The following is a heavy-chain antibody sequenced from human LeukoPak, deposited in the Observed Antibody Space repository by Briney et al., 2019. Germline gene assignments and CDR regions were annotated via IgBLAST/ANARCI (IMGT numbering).Heavy chain of an antibody. CDR2: ISSSSSYI. V-gene: IGHV3-21*01. D-gene: IGHD2-15*01. CDR1: GFTFSSYG. CDR3: ARDLADCSGGSCYSSGMDV. Sequence: GGSLRLSCAASGFTFSSYGMNWVRQAPGKGLKWVSSISSSSSYIYYADSVKGRFTISRDNAKNSLYLQMNSLRAEDTAVYYCARDLADCSGGSCYSSGMDVWGQGTTVTVSS. J-gene: IGHJ6*02.